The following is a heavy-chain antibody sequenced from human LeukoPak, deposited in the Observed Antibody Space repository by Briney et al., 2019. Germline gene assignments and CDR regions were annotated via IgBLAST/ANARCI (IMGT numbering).Heavy chain of an antibody. V-gene: IGHV4-34*01. CDR2: INHSGST. D-gene: IGHD6-6*01. J-gene: IGHJ4*02. CDR3: ARGPNHSSSFDY. CDR1: GGSFSGYY. Sequence: SETLSLTCAVYGGSFSGYYWSWIRQPPGKGLEWIGEINHSGSTNYNPSLKSRVTISVDTSKNQFSLKLSSVTAADTAVYYCARGPNHSSSFDYWGQGTLVAVSS.